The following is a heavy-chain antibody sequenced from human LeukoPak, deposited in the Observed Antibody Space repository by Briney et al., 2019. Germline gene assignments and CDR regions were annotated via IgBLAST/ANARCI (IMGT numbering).Heavy chain of an antibody. CDR1: GFTFSDYH. V-gene: IGHV3-11*06. Sequence: GGSLRLSFVASGFTFSDYHMAWIRQAPGKGLEWASYIDPSSSYIHYADSVMRRFTISRDNAKNSLYLQMNSLRVDDTAVYYCARLSFAAGQWYFDLWGRGTLVTVSS. D-gene: IGHD3-10*01. CDR3: ARLSFAAGQWYFDL. J-gene: IGHJ2*01. CDR2: IDPSSSYI.